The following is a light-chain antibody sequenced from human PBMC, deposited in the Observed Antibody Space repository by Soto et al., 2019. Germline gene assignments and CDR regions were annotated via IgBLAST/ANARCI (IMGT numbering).Light chain of an antibody. Sequence: QSALTQPPSASGPPGQSVTISCSGTSSDVGGYNYVSWYQQHPGKAPKLMIYEVSKRPSGVPDRFSGSKSGNTASLTVSGLQAEDEADYYCISYAGTDYVFGTGTKVTVL. CDR2: EVS. CDR3: ISYAGTDYV. CDR1: SSDVGGYNY. V-gene: IGLV2-8*01. J-gene: IGLJ1*01.